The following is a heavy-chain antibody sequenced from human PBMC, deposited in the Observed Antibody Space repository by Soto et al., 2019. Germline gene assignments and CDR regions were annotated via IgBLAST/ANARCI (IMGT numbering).Heavy chain of an antibody. D-gene: IGHD3-22*01. V-gene: IGHV1-18*01. CDR3: AREDHYYDSSGYPRPLDY. CDR2: ISAYNCNT. J-gene: IGHJ4*02. Sequence: LEWMGWISAYNCNTNYAQKLQGRVTMTTDTSTSTAYMELRSLRSDDTAVYYCAREDHYYDSSGYPRPLDYWGQGTLVTVSS.